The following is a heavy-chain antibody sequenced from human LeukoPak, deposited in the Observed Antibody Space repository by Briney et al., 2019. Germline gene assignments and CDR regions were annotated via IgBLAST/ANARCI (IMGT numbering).Heavy chain of an antibody. CDR2: ISDIGTDT. J-gene: IGHJ4*02. Sequence: GGSLRLSCAASGFTFNRHGMYWVRQAPGKGLEWVSAISDIGTDTYYADSVKGRFTISRDNSKNTVYLQMNSLRAEDTAMYYCTKRAPYCSANRCYQIFDYWGQGTLVTVSS. CDR1: GFTFNRHG. CDR3: TKRAPYCSANRCYQIFDY. V-gene: IGHV3-23*01. D-gene: IGHD2-15*01.